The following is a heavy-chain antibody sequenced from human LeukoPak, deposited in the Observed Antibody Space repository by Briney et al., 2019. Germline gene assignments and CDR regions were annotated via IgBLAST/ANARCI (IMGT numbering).Heavy chain of an antibody. D-gene: IGHD3-10*01. J-gene: IGHJ4*02. CDR1: GFTFSTYY. Sequence: GGSLRLSCAASGFTFSTYYMHWVRQAPGKGLVWVSLINSDGSTTTYADSVKGRFTISRDNAKNTLYLQMNTLRAEDTAVYYCAIFKPPTTYFSGSGSLWGQGTLVTVSS. CDR2: INSDGSTT. CDR3: AIFKPPTTYFSGSGSL. V-gene: IGHV3-74*01.